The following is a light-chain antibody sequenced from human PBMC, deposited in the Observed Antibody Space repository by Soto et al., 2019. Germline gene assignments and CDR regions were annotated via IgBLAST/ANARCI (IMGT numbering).Light chain of an antibody. Sequence: QSVLTQSPSASASLGASVKLTCTLSSGHRSYAIAWHQQQPEKGPRYLMKLNSDGSHSKGDGIPDRFSGSSSGAERYLTISSLQSEDESDYYSQTWGTGIVVFGGGTKLTVL. CDR3: QTWGTGIVV. J-gene: IGLJ2*01. CDR1: SGHRSYA. CDR2: LNSDGSH. V-gene: IGLV4-69*01.